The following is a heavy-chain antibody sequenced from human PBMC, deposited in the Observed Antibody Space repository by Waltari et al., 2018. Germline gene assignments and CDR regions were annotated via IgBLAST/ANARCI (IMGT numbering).Heavy chain of an antibody. D-gene: IGHD4-17*01. V-gene: IGHV3-23*01. J-gene: IGHJ2*01. CDR1: GFSFSHYP. Sequence: EVQLLESGGDLVQPGGSLRLSCAASGFSFSHYPMAWVRQAPGKGLWWVSTMTADGRSRNYADSVTGRFTIARDNSQNTLDLQMNTLRAEDTAVYFCAKADFGDPFWYFDLWGRGTLVTV. CDR2: MTADGRSR. CDR3: AKADFGDPFWYFDL.